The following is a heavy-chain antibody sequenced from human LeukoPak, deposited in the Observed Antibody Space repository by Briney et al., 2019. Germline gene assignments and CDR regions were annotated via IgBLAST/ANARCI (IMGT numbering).Heavy chain of an antibody. CDR1: GDSISRSDSY. CDR2: IYYSGRT. D-gene: IGHD3-22*01. Sequence: SETLSLTCSVSGDSISRSDSYWDWIRQPPGKGLEWIGTIYYSGRTYYSPSLKSRVTMSVDTPNNQFSLNLRSVTAADTADYYCARRRYYDGSGYLEWGQGTLLSVSS. V-gene: IGHV4-39*01. CDR3: ARRRYYDGSGYLE. J-gene: IGHJ1*01.